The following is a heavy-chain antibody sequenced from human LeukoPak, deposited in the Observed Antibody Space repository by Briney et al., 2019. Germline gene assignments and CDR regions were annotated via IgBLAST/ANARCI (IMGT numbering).Heavy chain of an antibody. CDR2: IRYDGSNK. J-gene: IGHJ4*02. CDR1: GFTFSSYG. Sequence: GGSLRLSCAASGFTFSSYGMHWVRQAPGKGLEWVAFIRYDGSNKYYADSVKGRFTISRDNSKNTLYLQMNSLRAEDTAVYYCARAMLIQLSWKAEGPFEYWGQGTLVTVSS. D-gene: IGHD5-18*01. CDR3: ARAMLIQLSWKAEGPFEY. V-gene: IGHV3-30*02.